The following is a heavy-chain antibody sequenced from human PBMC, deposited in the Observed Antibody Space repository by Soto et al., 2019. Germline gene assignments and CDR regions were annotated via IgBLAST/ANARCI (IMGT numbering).Heavy chain of an antibody. J-gene: IGHJ4*02. D-gene: IGHD1-1*01. Sequence: QVHLVQSGAEVKKPGASVKVSCKGSGYGFTTYGITWVRQAPGQGLEWMAWISAHNGNTNYAQKLQGRVTVTRDTPTSTAYMELRSLRSDDTAVYYCARVRYGDYWGQGALVTVSS. CDR2: ISAHNGNT. V-gene: IGHV1-18*01. CDR3: ARVRYGDY. CDR1: GYGFTTYG.